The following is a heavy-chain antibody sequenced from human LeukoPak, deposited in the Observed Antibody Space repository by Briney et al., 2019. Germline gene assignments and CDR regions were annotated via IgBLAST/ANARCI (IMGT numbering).Heavy chain of an antibody. CDR2: IYHSGST. CDR1: GGSISSGGYS. J-gene: IGHJ5*02. Sequence: SETLSLTCAVSGGSISSGGYSWSWIRQPPGKGLEWIGYIYHSGSTYYNPSLKSRVTISVDRSKNQFSLKLSSVTAADTAVYYCARGYSYGSPRFDPWGQGTLVTVSS. D-gene: IGHD5-18*01. V-gene: IGHV4-30-2*01. CDR3: ARGYSYGSPRFDP.